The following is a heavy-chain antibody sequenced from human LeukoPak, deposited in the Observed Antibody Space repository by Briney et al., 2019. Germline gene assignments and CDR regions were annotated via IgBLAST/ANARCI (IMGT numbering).Heavy chain of an antibody. J-gene: IGHJ2*01. CDR3: ARIQEADWYFDL. CDR2: INPNSGST. Sequence: GASVKVSCRASGFTLTDFYIHWVRQAPGQGLEWMGWINPNSGSTSFARKFQGRVTMTRDTSISTAYMELSRLRSDDTAVYYCARIQEADWYFDLWGRGTLVTVSS. V-gene: IGHV1-2*02. CDR1: GFTLTDFY.